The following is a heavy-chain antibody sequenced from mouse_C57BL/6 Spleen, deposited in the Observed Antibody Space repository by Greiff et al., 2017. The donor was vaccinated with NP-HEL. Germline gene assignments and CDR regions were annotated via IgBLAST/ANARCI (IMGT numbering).Heavy chain of an antibody. CDR1: GFNIKDDY. V-gene: IGHV14-4*01. CDR2: IDPENGDT. J-gene: IGHJ3*01. CDR3: TTRSSSFAY. Sequence: VQLKESGAELVRPGASVKLSCTASGFNIKDDYMHWVKQRPEQGLEWIGWIDPENGDTEYASKFQGKATITADTSSNTAYLQLSSLTSEDTAVYDCTTRSSSFAYWGQGTLVTVSA. D-gene: IGHD1-1*01.